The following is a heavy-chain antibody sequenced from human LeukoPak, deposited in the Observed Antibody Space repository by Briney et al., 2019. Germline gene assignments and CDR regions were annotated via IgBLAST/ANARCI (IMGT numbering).Heavy chain of an antibody. CDR3: AKGRGRLVLILSDYMDV. J-gene: IGHJ6*03. V-gene: IGHV3-23*01. Sequence: GGSLRLSCVASEFVFSTYAMIWVRQAPGEGLKWVSAISGSGGSTYYADSVKGRFTISRDNSKNTLYLQMNSLRAEDTAVYYCAKGRGRLVLILSDYMDVWGKGTTVTVSS. CDR1: EFVFSTYA. D-gene: IGHD6-19*01. CDR2: ISGSGGST.